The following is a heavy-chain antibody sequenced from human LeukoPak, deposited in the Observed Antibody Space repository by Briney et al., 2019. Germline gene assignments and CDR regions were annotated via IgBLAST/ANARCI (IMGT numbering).Heavy chain of an antibody. D-gene: IGHD6-6*01. V-gene: IGHV4-38-2*02. CDR3: ARGRPVFDY. J-gene: IGHJ4*02. CDR1: GYSISSGFY. CDR2: IYHSGTT. Sequence: SETLSLTCTVSGYSISSGFYWGWIRQPPGKELEWIGSIYHSGTTYYNPSLKSRVTISLDTSKNQFSLRLTSVTAADTAVYFCARGRPVFDYWGQGALVTVSS.